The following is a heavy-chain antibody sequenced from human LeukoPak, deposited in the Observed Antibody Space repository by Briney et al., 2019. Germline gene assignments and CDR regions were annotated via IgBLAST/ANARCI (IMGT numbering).Heavy chain of an antibody. CDR2: IYSGGNT. Sequence: PGGSLRLSCAASGFTVSSNYISWVRQAPGKGLEWVSVIYSGGNTYYADSVKGRFTISRDNSKNTLYLQMNSLRGEDTAVYYCVRDEGFHGSGSNWGQGSLVTVSS. CDR3: VRDEGFHGSGSN. CDR1: GFTVSSNY. V-gene: IGHV3-66*01. J-gene: IGHJ4*02. D-gene: IGHD3-10*01.